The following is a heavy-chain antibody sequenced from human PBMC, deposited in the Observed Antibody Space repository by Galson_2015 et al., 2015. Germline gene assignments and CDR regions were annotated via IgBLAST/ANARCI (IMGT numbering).Heavy chain of an antibody. J-gene: IGHJ4*02. CDR1: GGSISSGSYY. CDR2: IYTSGST. D-gene: IGHD3-10*01. Sequence: TLSLPCPVSGGSISSGSYYWSWIRQPAGKGLEWIGRIYTSGSTNYTPSLKSRVTISVDTSKNQFSLKLRSVTAADTAVYYCAREGGSGSYYKYYFDYWGQGTLVTVSS. V-gene: IGHV4-61*02. CDR3: AREGGSGSYYKYYFDY.